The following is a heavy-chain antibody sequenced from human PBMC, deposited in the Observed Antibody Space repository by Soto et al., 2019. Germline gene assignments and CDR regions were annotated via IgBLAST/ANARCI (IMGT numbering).Heavy chain of an antibody. D-gene: IGHD6-19*01. V-gene: IGHV1-69*13. J-gene: IGHJ6*02. CDR1: GYTFTGYY. CDR3: ARGSEQWLVTDYYYGMDV. Sequence: SVKVSCKASGYTFTGYYMHWVRQAPGQGLEWMGGIIPIFGTANYAQKFQGRVTITADESTSTAYMELSSLRSEDTAVYYCARGSEQWLVTDYYYGMDVWGQGTTVTVSS. CDR2: IIPIFGTA.